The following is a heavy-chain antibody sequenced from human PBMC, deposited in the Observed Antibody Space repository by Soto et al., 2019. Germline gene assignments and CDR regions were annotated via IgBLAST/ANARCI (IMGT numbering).Heavy chain of an antibody. J-gene: IGHJ5*02. V-gene: IGHV2-5*01. CDR1: GFSLKSSGVG. D-gene: IGHD3-10*01. Sequence: SGPTLGNPTQPLTLTCTFSGFSLKSSGVGVAWIRQPPGKALEWLALVYWSDEKRYSPSLKNRLTITKDTSKNEVVLTMTNMDPLDTATYYCAHKXYYFATGTYYNVRWFDPWGQGILVTVSS. CDR3: AHKXYYFATGTYYNVRWFDP. CDR2: VYWSDEK.